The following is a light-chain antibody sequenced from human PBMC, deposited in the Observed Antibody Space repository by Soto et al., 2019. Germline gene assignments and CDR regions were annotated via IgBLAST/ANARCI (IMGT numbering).Light chain of an antibody. CDR2: EVS. Sequence: QSALTQPASVSGSPGQSITISCTGTSSDVGGYNYVSWYQQHPGKAPKLMIYEVSNRPSGVSIRFSGSKSGNTASLTISGPQAEDEADYYCSSFTGSSIVVFGGGTKLTVL. J-gene: IGLJ2*01. CDR3: SSFTGSSIVV. CDR1: SSDVGGYNY. V-gene: IGLV2-14*01.